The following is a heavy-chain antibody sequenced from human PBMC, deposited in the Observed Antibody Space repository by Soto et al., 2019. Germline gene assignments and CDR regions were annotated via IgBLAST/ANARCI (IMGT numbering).Heavy chain of an antibody. Sequence: ASVKVSCKASGYTFTGYYMHWVRQAPGQGLEWMGWINPNSGGTSTAQKFQGWVTMTRDRSIGTVYMELTRLRSDDTAVYFCARGHSTDCSNGVCSFFYNHEMDVWGQGTTVTVSS. V-gene: IGHV1-2*04. D-gene: IGHD2-8*01. CDR1: GYTFTGYY. CDR2: INPNSGGT. CDR3: ARGHSTDCSNGVCSFFYNHEMDV. J-gene: IGHJ6*02.